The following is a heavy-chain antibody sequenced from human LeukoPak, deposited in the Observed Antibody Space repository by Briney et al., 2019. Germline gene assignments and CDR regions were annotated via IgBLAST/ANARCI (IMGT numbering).Heavy chain of an antibody. Sequence: GGSLRLSCAASGFTFSSYSLNWVRQAPGKGLEWVSSISSSSSYIYYADSVKGRFTISRDNANNSLYLQMNSLRAEDTAVYYCAIIWEWDYDILTGYSWGQGTLVTVSS. CDR1: GFTFSSYS. J-gene: IGHJ5*02. CDR3: AIIWEWDYDILTGYS. CDR2: ISSSSSYI. V-gene: IGHV3-21*01. D-gene: IGHD3-9*01.